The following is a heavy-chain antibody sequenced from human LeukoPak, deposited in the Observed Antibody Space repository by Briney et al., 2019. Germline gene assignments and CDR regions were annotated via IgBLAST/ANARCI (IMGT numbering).Heavy chain of an antibody. Sequence: GGSLRLSCAASGFSFNSDWMDWVRQAPGKGLEWVANIKHDESGKNYLDSVKGRFTISRDNAQNSLYLQKNGLRVEDTAVYYCTRRLDDWGQGTLVTVSS. CDR3: TRRLDD. CDR1: GFSFNSDW. CDR2: IKHDESGK. D-gene: IGHD3-16*01. J-gene: IGHJ4*02. V-gene: IGHV3-7*01.